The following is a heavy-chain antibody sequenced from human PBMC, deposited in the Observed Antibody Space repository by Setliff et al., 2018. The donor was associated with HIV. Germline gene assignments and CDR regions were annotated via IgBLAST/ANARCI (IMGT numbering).Heavy chain of an antibody. Sequence: GASVKVSCKAPGDTFTGYYMHWVRQAPGQGLEWMGWINPNSGGTNYAQKFQGRVTITRDTSATTAYMELSSLRSEDTAIFYCAREPIGGDDAFDIWGQGTMVTVSS. V-gene: IGHV1-2*02. CDR1: GDTFTGYY. D-gene: IGHD2-21*02. J-gene: IGHJ3*02. CDR2: INPNSGGT. CDR3: AREPIGGDDAFDI.